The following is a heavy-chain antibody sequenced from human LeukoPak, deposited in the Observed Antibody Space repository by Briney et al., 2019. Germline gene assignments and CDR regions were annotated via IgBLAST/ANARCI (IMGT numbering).Heavy chain of an antibody. V-gene: IGHV3-30*18. J-gene: IGHJ6*02. CDR2: ISYDGSNK. CDR1: GFTFIRYG. CDR3: AKDRYYDSSGYPYYYGMDV. Sequence: PGRSLLLSFAASGFTFIRYGMHWVRQAPGKGLEWGAVISYDGSNKYYADSEKGRFTISRDNSKNTLYLQMNSLRAEDTAVYYCAKDRYYDSSGYPYYYGMDVWGQGTTVTVSS. D-gene: IGHD3-22*01.